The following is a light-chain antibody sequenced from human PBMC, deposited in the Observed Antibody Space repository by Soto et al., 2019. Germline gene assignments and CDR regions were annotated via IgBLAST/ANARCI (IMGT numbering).Light chain of an antibody. CDR3: QSYDRSLRTYV. Sequence: QSVLTQPPSVSGAPVQRVTISCSGSSSNIGAGYDVNWYRQLPGTAPKLLIYGNSDRPSGVPDRFSGSKSGTSASLAITGLQAEDEADYFCQSYDRSLRTYVFGTGTKVTVL. CDR1: SSNIGAGYD. V-gene: IGLV1-40*01. J-gene: IGLJ1*01. CDR2: GNS.